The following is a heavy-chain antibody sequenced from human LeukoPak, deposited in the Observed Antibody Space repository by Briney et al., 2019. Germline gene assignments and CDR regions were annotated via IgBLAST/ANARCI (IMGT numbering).Heavy chain of an antibody. J-gene: IGHJ4*02. V-gene: IGHV3-30*18. CDR3: AKDWGGGGGFSPPTPFDY. CDR1: EFTFSNYG. Sequence: PGGSLRLSCAASEFTFSNYGMHWVRQAPGKGLEWAAVISYDGRNKYYADSVKGRFTISRDNSKNTLYLQMNSLRAEDTAVYFCAKDWGGGGGFSPPTPFDYGGRGTLVPVP. CDR2: ISYDGRNK. D-gene: IGHD2-15*01.